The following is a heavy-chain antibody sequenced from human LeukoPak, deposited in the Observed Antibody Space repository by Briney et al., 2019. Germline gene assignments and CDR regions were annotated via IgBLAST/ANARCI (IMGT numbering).Heavy chain of an antibody. V-gene: IGHV3-13*01. Sequence: GGSLRLSCEASGITFSTSDMHWVRQAPGKGLEWVSVIGTAGDTYYADSVKGRFTISRENAKNSLYLQMNSLRAGDTAGYYCARGSVRVGMDVWGQGTTVTVSS. D-gene: IGHD6-13*01. CDR3: ARGSVRVGMDV. J-gene: IGHJ6*02. CDR2: IGTAGDT. CDR1: GITFSTSD.